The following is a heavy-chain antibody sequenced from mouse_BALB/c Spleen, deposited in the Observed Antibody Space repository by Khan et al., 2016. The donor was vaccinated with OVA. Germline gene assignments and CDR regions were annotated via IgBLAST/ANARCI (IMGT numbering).Heavy chain of an antibody. J-gene: IGHJ4*01. V-gene: IGHV3-2*02. CDR2: INYSGST. D-gene: IGHD2-3*01. CDR1: GYSITSDYA. CDR3: ARDGSRYNYAMDY. Sequence: EVELVESGPGLVNPSQSLSLTCTVTGYSITSDYAWNWIRQFPGNKLEWMGYINYSGSTNYNPALKSRISITRDTSKNQFFLQLNSVTTKDTATYYCARDGSRYNYAMDYWGQGTSVTVSS.